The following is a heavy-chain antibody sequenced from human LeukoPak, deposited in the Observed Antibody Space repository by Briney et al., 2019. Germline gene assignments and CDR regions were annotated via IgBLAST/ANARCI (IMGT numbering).Heavy chain of an antibody. CDR1: GYSISSGYY. CDR3: ARHRGALLRYFDWLSWFDP. CDR2: IYHSGST. V-gene: IGHV4-38-2*01. J-gene: IGHJ5*02. D-gene: IGHD3-9*01. Sequence: SETLSLTCAVSGYSISSGYYWGWIRQPPGKGLEWIGSIYHSGSTYYNPSLKSRVTISVDTSKNQFSLKLSSVTAADTAVYYCARHRGALLRYFDWLSWFDPWGQGTLVTVSS.